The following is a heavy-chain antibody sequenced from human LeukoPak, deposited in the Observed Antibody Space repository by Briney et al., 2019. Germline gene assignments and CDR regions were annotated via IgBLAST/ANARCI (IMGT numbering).Heavy chain of an antibody. D-gene: IGHD6-13*01. CDR2: LSYSGST. CDR1: GGSVSNNNYY. Sequence: SETLSLTCTDSGGSVSNNNYYWGWIRQPPGKGLEWIGSLSYSGSTYYNPSLKSRVTISVDTSKNQFSLKVSSVTAADTAVYYCARVLAAAAHFDYWGQGTLVTVSS. J-gene: IGHJ4*02. CDR3: ARVLAAAAHFDY. V-gene: IGHV4-39*01.